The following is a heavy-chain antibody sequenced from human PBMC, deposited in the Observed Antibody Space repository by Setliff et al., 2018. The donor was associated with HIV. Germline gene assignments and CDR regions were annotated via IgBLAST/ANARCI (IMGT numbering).Heavy chain of an antibody. CDR1: GYTFTSYY. V-gene: IGHV1-46*01. CDR2: INPSGGST. D-gene: IGHD3-22*01. J-gene: IGHJ4*02. Sequence: ASVKVSCKASGYTFTSYYMHWVRQAPGQGLEWMGIINPSGGSTSYAQKFQGRVTMTRDTSTSTVYMELSSLRSEDTAVYYCARPHEYDSSGYYWADYWGQGTLVTVSS. CDR3: ARPHEYDSSGYYWADY.